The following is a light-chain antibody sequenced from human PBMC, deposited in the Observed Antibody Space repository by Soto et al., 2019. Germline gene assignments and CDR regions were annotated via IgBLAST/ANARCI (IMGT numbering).Light chain of an antibody. V-gene: IGLV1-47*01. CDR3: AAWDDSLNGLL. CDR2: RNN. CDR1: SSNIGSNY. Sequence: QSVLIQPPSASGTPGQRVTISCSGSSSNIGSNYVYWFQQLPGAAPKLLIYRNNQRPSGVPDRFSGSKSGTSASLAISGLRSEDEAEYYCAAWDDSLNGLLFGGGTKLTVL. J-gene: IGLJ3*02.